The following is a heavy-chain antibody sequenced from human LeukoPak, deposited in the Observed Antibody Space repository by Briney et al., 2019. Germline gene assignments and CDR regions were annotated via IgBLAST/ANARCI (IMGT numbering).Heavy chain of an antibody. CDR2: INHSGST. Sequence: SETLSLTCAVYGGSFSGYYWSWIRQPPGKGLEWIGEINHSGSTNYNPSLKSRVTISVDTSKNQFSLKLSSVTAADTAVYYCARGTHSITIFGGPGYYYGMDVWGQGTTVTVSS. J-gene: IGHJ6*02. D-gene: IGHD3-3*01. CDR3: ARGTHSITIFGGPGYYYGMDV. CDR1: GGSFSGYY. V-gene: IGHV4-34*01.